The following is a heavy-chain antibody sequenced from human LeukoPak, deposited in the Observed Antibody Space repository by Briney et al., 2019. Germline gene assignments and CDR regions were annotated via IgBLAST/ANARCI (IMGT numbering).Heavy chain of an antibody. D-gene: IGHD2-15*01. V-gene: IGHV1-69*01. CDR2: IIPIFGTA. CDR1: GFTFSSYA. Sequence: GGSLRLSCAASGFTFSSYAISWVRQAPGQGLEWMGGIIPIFGTANYAQKFQGRVTITADESTSTAYMELSSLRSEDTAVYYCARDRRQDIVVVVAARNWFDPWGQGTLVTVSS. J-gene: IGHJ5*02. CDR3: ARDRRQDIVVVVAARNWFDP.